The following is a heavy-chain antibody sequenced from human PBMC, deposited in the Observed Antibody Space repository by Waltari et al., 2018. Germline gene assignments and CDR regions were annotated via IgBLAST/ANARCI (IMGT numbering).Heavy chain of an antibody. Sequence: EVQLVESGGGLVQPGGSLRLSCAASGFTFSSYWMHWVRQAPGKGLVWVSRIKSDGSSTSYADSVKGRFTISRDNAKNTLYLQMNSLRAEDTAVYYCARDSGYYDSSGPLDYWGQGTLVTVSS. CDR3: ARDSGYYDSSGPLDY. V-gene: IGHV3-74*01. D-gene: IGHD3-22*01. CDR2: IKSDGSST. J-gene: IGHJ4*02. CDR1: GFTFSSYW.